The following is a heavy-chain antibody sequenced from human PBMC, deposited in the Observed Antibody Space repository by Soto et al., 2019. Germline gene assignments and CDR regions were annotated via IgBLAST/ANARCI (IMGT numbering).Heavy chain of an antibody. J-gene: IGHJ4*02. CDR1: GFTFSSYA. V-gene: IGHV3-64*01. Sequence: GGSLRLSCAASGFTFSSYAMHWVRQAPGKGLEYVSAISSNGGSTYYANSLKGRFTISRDNSKNTLYLQMGSLRAEDMAVYYCARGPLYSSSWYLIDYWGQGTLVTVSS. CDR2: ISSNGGST. D-gene: IGHD6-13*01. CDR3: ARGPLYSSSWYLIDY.